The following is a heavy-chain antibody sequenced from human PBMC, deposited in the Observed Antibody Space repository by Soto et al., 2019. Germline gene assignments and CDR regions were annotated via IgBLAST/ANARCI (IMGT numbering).Heavy chain of an antibody. CDR2: IYWDDDK. V-gene: IGHV2-5*02. Sequence: QITLKESGPTLVKPTQTLTLTCTFSGFSLSTSGVGVGWIRQPPGKALEWLALIYWDDDKRYSPSLKSRLTITKXXSXNXXVLTMTNMDPVDTATYYCAHSYCPNRFGLSYGMDVWGQGTTVTVSS. D-gene: IGHD3-10*01. J-gene: IGHJ6*02. CDR3: AHSYCPNRFGLSYGMDV. CDR1: GFSLSTSGVG.